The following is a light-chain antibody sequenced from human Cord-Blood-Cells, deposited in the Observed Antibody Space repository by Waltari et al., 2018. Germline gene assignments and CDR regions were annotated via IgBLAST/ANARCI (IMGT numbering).Light chain of an antibody. CDR3: SSYTSSSTYV. CDR1: SSAVGGYNY. Sequence: QSALTQPASVSGSPGRSITISCTGTSSAVGGYNYVSWYQQHPGKAPKLMIYEVSNRPSGVSNRFSGSKSGNTASLTISGLQAEDEADYYCSSYTSSSTYVFGTGTKVTVL. J-gene: IGLJ1*01. CDR2: EVS. V-gene: IGLV2-14*01.